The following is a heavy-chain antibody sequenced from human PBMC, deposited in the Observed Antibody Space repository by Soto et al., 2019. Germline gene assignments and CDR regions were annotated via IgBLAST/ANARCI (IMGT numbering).Heavy chain of an antibody. J-gene: IGHJ6*02. D-gene: IGHD6-6*01. CDR3: ATPPCMVAARPYYYYGMDV. CDR2: IIPIFGTA. CDR1: GGTFSSYA. V-gene: IGHV1-69*01. Sequence: QVQLVQSGAEVKKPGSSVKVSCKASGGTFSSYAISWVRQAPGQGLEWMGGIIPIFGTANYAQKFQGRVTITADESTSTAYMELSSLRSEDTAVYYCATPPCMVAARPYYYYGMDVWGQGTTVTVSS.